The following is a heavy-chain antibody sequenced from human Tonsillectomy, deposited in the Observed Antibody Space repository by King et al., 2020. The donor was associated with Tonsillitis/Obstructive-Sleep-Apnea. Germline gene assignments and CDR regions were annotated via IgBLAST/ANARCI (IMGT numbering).Heavy chain of an antibody. CDR1: GFTFSSYE. CDR3: ARGSRGVVGAQDY. J-gene: IGHJ4*02. Sequence: EVQLVESGGGLVQPGGSLRLSCAASGFTFSSYEMNWVRQAPGKGLEWVSYISSSGSTIYYADSVKGRFTISRDNAKNSLYLQMNSLRAEDTAVYYCARGSRGVVGAQDYWGQGTLVTVSS. D-gene: IGHD3-10*01. CDR2: ISSSGSTI. V-gene: IGHV3-48*03.